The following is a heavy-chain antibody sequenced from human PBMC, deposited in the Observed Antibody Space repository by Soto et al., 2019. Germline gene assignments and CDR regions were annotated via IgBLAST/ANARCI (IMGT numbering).Heavy chain of an antibody. CDR1: GVSISSYY. CDR2: IYYSGST. Sequence: PSETLSLTCTVSGVSISSYYWSWIRQPPGKGLEWIGYIYYSGSTNYNPSLKSRVTISVGTSKNQFSLKLSSVTAADTAVYYCARRYGDCFDYWGQGTLVTVSS. V-gene: IGHV4-59*08. D-gene: IGHD4-17*01. CDR3: ARRYGDCFDY. J-gene: IGHJ4*02.